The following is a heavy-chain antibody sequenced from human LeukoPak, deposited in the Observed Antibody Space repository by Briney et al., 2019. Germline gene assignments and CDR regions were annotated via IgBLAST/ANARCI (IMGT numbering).Heavy chain of an antibody. CDR1: GFTFSSYS. CDR2: LSSSSGYI. D-gene: IGHD2/OR15-2a*01. Sequence: GGSLRLSCAASGFTFSSYSVNWVRQAPGKGLEWVSSLSSSSGYIYYADSVKGRFTISRDNAKNSLYLQMNSLRAEDTAVYHCVSSFDSNTPFDYWGQGTLVTVSS. J-gene: IGHJ4*02. CDR3: VSSFDSNTPFDY. V-gene: IGHV3-21*01.